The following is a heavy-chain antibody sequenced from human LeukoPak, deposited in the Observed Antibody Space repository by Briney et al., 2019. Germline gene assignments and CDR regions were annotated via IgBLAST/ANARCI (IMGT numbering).Heavy chain of an antibody. D-gene: IGHD5-24*01. J-gene: IGHJ1*01. Sequence: PGGSLRLSCAASGFTFSSYAMHWVRQAPGKGLEYVSAISINGGSTYYANSVKGRFTISRDNSKNTLYLQMGSLRAEDMAVYYCARERPARRDGYHGPEHWGQGTLVTVSS. V-gene: IGHV3-64*01. CDR1: GFTFSSYA. CDR3: ARERPARRDGYHGPEH. CDR2: ISINGGST.